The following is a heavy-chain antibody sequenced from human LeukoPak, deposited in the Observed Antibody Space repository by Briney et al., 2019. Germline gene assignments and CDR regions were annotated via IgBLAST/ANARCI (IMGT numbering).Heavy chain of an antibody. Sequence: SETLSLTCTVSGGSISSSSYYWGWIRQPPGKGLEWIGSIYYSGSTYYNPSLKSRVTISVDKSKNQFSLKLSSVTAADTAVYYCAAAYGSGDYFDYWGQGTLVTVSS. CDR1: GGSISSSSYY. D-gene: IGHD3-10*01. CDR2: IYYSGST. J-gene: IGHJ4*02. V-gene: IGHV4-39*07. CDR3: AAAYGSGDYFDY.